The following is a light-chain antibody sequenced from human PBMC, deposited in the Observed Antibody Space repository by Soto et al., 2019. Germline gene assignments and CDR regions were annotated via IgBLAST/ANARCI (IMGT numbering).Light chain of an antibody. Sequence: DVQMTPSPSTLSASVGERVAITCRASQSISSWLAWYQQKPGKAPKLLIYKASSLESGVPSRFSGSGSGTEFTLTISSLQPEDFATFYCQQSYSTPITFGQGTRLETK. CDR1: QSISSW. V-gene: IGKV1-5*03. CDR3: QQSYSTPIT. J-gene: IGKJ5*01. CDR2: KAS.